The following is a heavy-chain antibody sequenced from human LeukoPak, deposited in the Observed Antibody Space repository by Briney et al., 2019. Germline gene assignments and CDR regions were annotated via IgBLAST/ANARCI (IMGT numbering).Heavy chain of an antibody. V-gene: IGHV4-4*02. CDR1: GGSISSSNW. D-gene: IGHD2-2*01. Sequence: SETLSLTCTVSGGSISSSNWWSWVRPPPGKGLEWIGEIYHSGSTNYNPSLKSRVTISVDKSKNQFSLKLSSVTAADTAVYYCARGVVPAAMFYYYYMDVWGKGTTVTISS. CDR3: ARGVVPAAMFYYYYMDV. J-gene: IGHJ6*03. CDR2: IYHSGST.